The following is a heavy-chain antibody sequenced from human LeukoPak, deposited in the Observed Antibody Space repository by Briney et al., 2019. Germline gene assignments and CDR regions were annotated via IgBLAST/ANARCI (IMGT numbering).Heavy chain of an antibody. J-gene: IGHJ4*02. CDR3: AREEGIATSGALEY. V-gene: IGHV4-59*01. D-gene: IGHD3-10*01. Sequence: SETLSLTCTVSGGSMSAYFWSWIRQPPGKGLEWIGFIYHSGNTNYNPSLTTRVTMSVDTSKTQISLRLSSVTAADTAVYYCAREEGIATSGALEYWGQGILVTVSS. CDR2: IYHSGNT. CDR1: GGSMSAYF.